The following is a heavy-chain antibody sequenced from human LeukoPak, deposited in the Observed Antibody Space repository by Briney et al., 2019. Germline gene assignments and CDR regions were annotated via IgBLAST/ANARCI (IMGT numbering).Heavy chain of an antibody. Sequence: WGSLRLSCAASRFTFSNYWMSWVRQAPGKGLEWVANIKQDGGEINYMDSVKGRFIISRDNAKNSLYLQMNSLRVEDTAVYYCARDHLREGATGASEIWGQGTMVTVSS. V-gene: IGHV3-7*05. J-gene: IGHJ3*02. CDR3: ARDHLREGATGASEI. CDR1: RFTFSNYW. D-gene: IGHD1-26*01. CDR2: IKQDGGEI.